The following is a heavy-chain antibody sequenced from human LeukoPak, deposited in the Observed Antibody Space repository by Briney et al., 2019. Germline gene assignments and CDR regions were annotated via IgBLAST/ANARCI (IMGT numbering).Heavy chain of an antibody. Sequence: SSETLSLTCTLSAGSISTYYWSWIRQPPGKGLEWHGYIYYSGSNNYHPSLKSQVTLSVDTSKNQSALELSSVTCADTAVYYCARNYDSSGYTTFGYWGQGTLVTVSS. D-gene: IGHD3-22*01. CDR1: AGSISTYY. V-gene: IGHV4-59*01. CDR2: IYYSGSN. CDR3: ARNYDSSGYTTFGY. J-gene: IGHJ4*02.